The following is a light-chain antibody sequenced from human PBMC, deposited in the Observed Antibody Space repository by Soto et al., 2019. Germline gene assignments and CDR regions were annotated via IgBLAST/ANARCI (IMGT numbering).Light chain of an antibody. Sequence: QSALTQPASVSGSPGQSITISCTGTSSDVGSYNLVSWYQQHPGKAPKLMIYEGSERPSGVSNRFSGSKSGNTASLTISGLQAEDEADYYCCSYAGGSVVFGGGTKLTVL. V-gene: IGLV2-23*01. CDR2: EGS. CDR3: CSYAGGSVV. CDR1: SSDVGSYNL. J-gene: IGLJ2*01.